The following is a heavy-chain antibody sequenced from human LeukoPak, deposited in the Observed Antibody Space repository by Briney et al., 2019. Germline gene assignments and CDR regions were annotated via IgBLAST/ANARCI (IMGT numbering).Heavy chain of an antibody. D-gene: IGHD5-24*01. Sequence: PSETLSLTXTVSGGSISSSSYYWGWIRQPPGKGLEWIGSIYYSGSTYYNPSLKSRVTISVDTSKNQFSLKLSSVTAADTAVYYCARLYVRRDGYNYHDAFDIWGQGTMVTVSS. CDR2: IYYSGST. CDR3: ARLYVRRDGYNYHDAFDI. J-gene: IGHJ3*02. CDR1: GGSISSSSYY. V-gene: IGHV4-39*01.